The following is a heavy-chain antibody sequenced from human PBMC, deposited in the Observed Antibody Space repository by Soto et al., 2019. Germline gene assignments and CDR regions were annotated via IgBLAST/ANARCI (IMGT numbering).Heavy chain of an antibody. J-gene: IGHJ4*02. CDR2: ISSSSSYI. CDR1: GFTFSSYS. Sequence: GGSLRLSCAASGFTFSSYSMNWVRQAPGKGLEWVSSISSSSSYIYYADSVKGRFTISRDNAKNSLYLQMNSLRAEDTAVYYCAREEGTWFGALLLAYFDYWGQGPLVTVSS. D-gene: IGHD3-10*01. V-gene: IGHV3-21*01. CDR3: AREEGTWFGALLLAYFDY.